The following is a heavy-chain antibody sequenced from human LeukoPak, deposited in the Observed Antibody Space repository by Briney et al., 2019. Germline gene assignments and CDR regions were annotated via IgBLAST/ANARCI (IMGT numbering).Heavy chain of an antibody. CDR2: FIPIFGTA. CDR1: GGTFTTYA. CDR3: ARAARGPIGGLYYFDS. V-gene: IGHV1-69*13. Sequence: SVKVSCKAAGGTFTTYAISWVRQAPGQRLEWRDGFIPIFGTANYAQKFQGRVTITSDESTSTAYLALSSLRSEDTAVYYCARAARGPIGGLYYFDSWGQGTLVTVSS. D-gene: IGHD3-10*01. J-gene: IGHJ4*02.